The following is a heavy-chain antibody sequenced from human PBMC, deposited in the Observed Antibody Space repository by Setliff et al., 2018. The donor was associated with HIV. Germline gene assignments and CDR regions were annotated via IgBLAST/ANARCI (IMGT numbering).Heavy chain of an antibody. J-gene: IGHJ5*02. V-gene: IGHV1-69*10. CDR2: IIPILGIA. CDR1: GGTFSSYA. CDR3: AREEGATVNWFDP. Sequence: ASVKVPCKASGGTFSSYAISWVRQAPGQGLEWMGGIIPILGIANYAQKFQGRVTITADESTSTAYIELSSLRSEDTAVYYCAREEGATVNWFDPWGQGTLVTVSS. D-gene: IGHD1-26*01.